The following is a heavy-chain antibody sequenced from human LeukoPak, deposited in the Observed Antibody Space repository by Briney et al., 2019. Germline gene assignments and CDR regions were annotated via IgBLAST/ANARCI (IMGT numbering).Heavy chain of an antibody. J-gene: IGHJ6*02. CDR1: VGSIIRGGYY. Sequence: PSETLSLTCTVSVGSIIRGGYYWSWIRQCPGKGLEWIGYIYYTGSTYYTPSLKSRVTISIGTANNQFSLKLTSVTAADTAVYYCARVSPMQYYYGMDVWGQGTTVTVSS. CDR3: ARVSPMQYYYGMDV. D-gene: IGHD2-2*01. V-gene: IGHV4-31*03. CDR2: IYYTGST.